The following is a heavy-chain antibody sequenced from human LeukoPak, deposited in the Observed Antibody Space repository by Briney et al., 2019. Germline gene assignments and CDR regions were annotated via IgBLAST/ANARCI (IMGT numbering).Heavy chain of an antibody. Sequence: GGSLRLSCAASGFTFSSYWMHWVRQAPGKGLVWVSRINTDGSGTSYADSVKGRFTISRDNAKNTLYLQMNSLRAEDTAVYYCARGLGSPVPTWFDPWGQGTLVTVSS. V-gene: IGHV3-74*01. CDR3: ARGLGSPVPTWFDP. D-gene: IGHD3-16*01. J-gene: IGHJ5*02. CDR2: INTDGSGT. CDR1: GFTFSSYW.